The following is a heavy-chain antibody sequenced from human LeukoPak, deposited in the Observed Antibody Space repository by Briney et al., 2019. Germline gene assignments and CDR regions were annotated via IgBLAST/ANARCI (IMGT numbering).Heavy chain of an antibody. Sequence: GGSLRLSCAASRFTFSNFGMSWVRQAPGKGLEWVSAISGSGGSTYYADSVKGRFTISRDNSKNTLYLQMNSLRAEDTAVYYCAKSSYYDSSGYYREYYFDHWGQGTLVTVSS. CDR2: ISGSGGST. V-gene: IGHV3-23*01. CDR3: AKSSYYDSSGYYREYYFDH. D-gene: IGHD3-22*01. J-gene: IGHJ4*02. CDR1: RFTFSNFG.